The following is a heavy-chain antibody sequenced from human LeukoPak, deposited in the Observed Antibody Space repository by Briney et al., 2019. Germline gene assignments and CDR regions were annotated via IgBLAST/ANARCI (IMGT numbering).Heavy chain of an antibody. Sequence: PGGSLRLSCAASGFTFSSYWMHWVRQAPGEGLVWVSRINSDGSSTSYADSVKGRFTISRDNAKNTLYLQMNSLRAEDTAVYYCAGDVFDWLFAYWGQGSLVTVSS. J-gene: IGHJ4*02. CDR2: INSDGSST. CDR3: AGDVFDWLFAY. CDR1: GFTFSSYW. D-gene: IGHD3-9*01. V-gene: IGHV3-74*01.